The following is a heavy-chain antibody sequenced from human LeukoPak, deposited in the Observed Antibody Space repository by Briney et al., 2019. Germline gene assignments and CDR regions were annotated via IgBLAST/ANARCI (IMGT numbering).Heavy chain of an antibody. CDR2: IYYSGST. V-gene: IGHV4-39*07. Sequence: SETLSLTCTVSGGSISSSSYYWGWIRQPPGKGLEWIGSIYYSGSTYYNPSLKSRVTMSVDTSKNQFSLKLSSVTAADTAVYYCARTPTGPYYYYYGMDVWGQGTTVTVSS. D-gene: IGHD4-11*01. J-gene: IGHJ6*02. CDR1: GGSISSSSYY. CDR3: ARTPTGPYYYYYGMDV.